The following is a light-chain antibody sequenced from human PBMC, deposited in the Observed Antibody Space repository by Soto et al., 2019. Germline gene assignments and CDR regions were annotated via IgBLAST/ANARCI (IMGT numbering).Light chain of an antibody. J-gene: IGKJ1*01. CDR3: QQRGSWPPT. V-gene: IGKV3-11*01. CDR1: QSLNNH. CDR2: DSF. Sequence: EIVLTQSPATLSLSPGERATLSCRASQSLNNHLAWYQQKPGQAPSLLIYDSFNRAIGIPVRFSGSGSGTDFPLTISSLEDEDLAVYCWQQRGSWPPTFGQGTHVEI.